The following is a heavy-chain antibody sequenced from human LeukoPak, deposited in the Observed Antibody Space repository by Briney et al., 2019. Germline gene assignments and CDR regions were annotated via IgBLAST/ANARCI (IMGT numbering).Heavy chain of an antibody. CDR1: GYTFTGYY. D-gene: IGHD6-6*01. V-gene: IGHV1-2*06. J-gene: IGHJ6*02. CDR2: INPNSGGT. CDR3: ATGIAARGRYYYYGMVV. Sequence: ASVKVSCKASGYTFTGYYMHWVRQAPGQGLEWMGRINPNSGGTNYAQKFQGRVTMTGDTSISTAYMELSRLRSDDTAVYYCATGIAARGRYYYYGMVVWGQGTTVTVSS.